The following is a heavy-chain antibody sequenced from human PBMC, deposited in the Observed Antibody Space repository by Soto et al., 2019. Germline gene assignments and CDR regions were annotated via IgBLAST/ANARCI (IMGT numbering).Heavy chain of an antibody. Sequence: SETLSLTCAVYGGSFSGYYWSWIRQPPGKGLEWIGEINHSGSTNYNPSLKSRVTISVDTSKNQFSLKLGSVTAAETAVYYWARGLKGLGALYYYYYYMDVWGKGTTVTVSS. J-gene: IGHJ6*03. CDR3: ARGLKGLGALYYYYYYMDV. CDR1: GGSFSGYY. D-gene: IGHD1-26*01. CDR2: INHSGST. V-gene: IGHV4-34*01.